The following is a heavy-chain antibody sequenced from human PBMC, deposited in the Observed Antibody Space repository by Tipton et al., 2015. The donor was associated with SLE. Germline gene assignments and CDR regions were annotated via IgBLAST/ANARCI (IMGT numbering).Heavy chain of an antibody. CDR1: GYTFTGYY. CDR3: ARAEQHLANFDY. V-gene: IGHV1-2*06. CDR2: INPNSGGA. D-gene: IGHD6-13*01. Sequence: QSGAEVKKPGASVKVSCKASGYTFTGYYMHWVRQAPGQGLEWMGRINPNSGGANYAQKFQGRVTMTRDTSISTAYMELSRLRSDDTAVYYCARAEQHLANFDYWGQGTLVTVSS. J-gene: IGHJ4*02.